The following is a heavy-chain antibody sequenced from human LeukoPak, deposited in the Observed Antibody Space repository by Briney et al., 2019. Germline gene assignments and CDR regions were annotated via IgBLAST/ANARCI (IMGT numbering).Heavy chain of an antibody. CDR3: ARRLSTYSSSPYFDY. Sequence: SQTLSLTCTVSGGSISSGGYYWSWIRHHPGKGLEWIGSIYYSGGTYYNPSLKSRVTISVDTSKNQFSLKLSSVTAADTAVYYCARRLSTYSSSPYFDYWGQGTLVTVSS. CDR2: IYYSGGT. D-gene: IGHD6-6*01. V-gene: IGHV4-39*01. J-gene: IGHJ4*02. CDR1: GGSISSGGYY.